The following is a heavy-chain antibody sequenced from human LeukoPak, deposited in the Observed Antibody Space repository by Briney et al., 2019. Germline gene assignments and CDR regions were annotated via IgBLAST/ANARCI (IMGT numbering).Heavy chain of an antibody. CDR1: GFTFSSYS. CDR2: ISSSSSTI. J-gene: IGHJ4*02. Sequence: GGSLRLSSAASGFTFSSYSMNWVGQAPGKGLEWVSYISSSSSTIYYADSVKGRFTISRDNAKNSLYLQMNSLRAEDTAVYYCAKDRRYYYGSGTRNGWGQGTLVTVSS. D-gene: IGHD3-10*01. CDR3: AKDRRYYYGSGTRNG. V-gene: IGHV3-48*01.